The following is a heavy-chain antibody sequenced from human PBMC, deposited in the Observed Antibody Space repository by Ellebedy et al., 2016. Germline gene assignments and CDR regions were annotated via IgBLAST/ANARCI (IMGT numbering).Heavy chain of an antibody. CDR3: ARMVRGVKLHFDY. CDR2: IYYSGRT. D-gene: IGHD3-10*01. Sequence: SETLSLTCTVSGGSISSYYWSWIRQPPGKGLEWIGYIYYSGRTNYNPSLKSRVTISVDTPNNQFSLKLNSVTATDTAVYYCARMVRGVKLHFDYWGQGILVTVSS. CDR1: GGSISSYY. V-gene: IGHV4-59*01. J-gene: IGHJ4*02.